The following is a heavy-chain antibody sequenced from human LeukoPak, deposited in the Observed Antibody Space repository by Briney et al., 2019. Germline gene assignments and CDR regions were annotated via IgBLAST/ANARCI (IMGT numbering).Heavy chain of an antibody. CDR1: GYSISSGYY. CDR2: IYHSGST. V-gene: IGHV4-38-2*02. J-gene: IGHJ4*02. D-gene: IGHD2-2*01. CDR3: AKDQRAHFDY. Sequence: SETLSLTCTVSGYSISSGYYWGWIRQPPGKGLEWIGSIYHSGSTYYNPSLKSRVTISVDTSKNQFSLKLSSVTAADTAVYYCAKDQRAHFDYWGQGTLVTVSS.